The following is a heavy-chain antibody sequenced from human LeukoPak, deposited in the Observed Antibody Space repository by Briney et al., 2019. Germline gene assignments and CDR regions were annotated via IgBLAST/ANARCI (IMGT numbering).Heavy chain of an antibody. CDR1: GFSFSGHW. CDR3: ARGPNSNWSGLDF. J-gene: IGHJ4*02. Sequence: GGSLRLSCTASGFSFSGHWMHWARQLPGKGLVWVSRISPTRSTTSYADSVKGRFTVSRDNAKNTLYLQVNNLRAEDTAVYYCARGPNSNWSGLDFWGQGTLLTVSS. CDR2: ISPTRSTT. D-gene: IGHD6-6*01. V-gene: IGHV3-74*01.